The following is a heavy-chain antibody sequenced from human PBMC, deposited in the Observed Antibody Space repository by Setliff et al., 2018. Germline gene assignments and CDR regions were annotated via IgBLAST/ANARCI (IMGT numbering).Heavy chain of an antibody. CDR1: GFTFSSYT. D-gene: IGHD5-18*01. CDR3: ARNGDVDTGFLGYYYYYYMDV. Sequence: PGGSLRLSCAASGFTFSSYTMNWVRQAPGKGLEWVLYISSSSRTKYYADSVKGRFTISRDNAKNSLYLQMNSLRAEDTAVYYCARNGDVDTGFLGYYYYYYMDVWGKGTTVTVSS. J-gene: IGHJ6*03. V-gene: IGHV3-48*01. CDR2: ISSSSRTK.